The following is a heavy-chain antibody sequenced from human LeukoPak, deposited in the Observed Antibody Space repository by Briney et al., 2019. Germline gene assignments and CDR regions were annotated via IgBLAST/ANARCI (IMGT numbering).Heavy chain of an antibody. V-gene: IGHV4-4*02. CDR1: GGSISSSNW. D-gene: IGHD2-15*01. CDR2: IYHSGST. Sequence: SGTLSLTCAVSGGSISSSNWWSWVRQPPGKGLEWIGEIYHSGSTNYNPSLKSRVTISVDKSKNQFSLKLSSVTAADTAVYYCARDSGYCSGDSCYDYYGMDVWGQGTTVTVSS. J-gene: IGHJ6*02. CDR3: ARDSGYCSGDSCYDYYGMDV.